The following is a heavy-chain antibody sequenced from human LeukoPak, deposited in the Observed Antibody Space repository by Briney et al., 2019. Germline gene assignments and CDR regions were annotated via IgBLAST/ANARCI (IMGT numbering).Heavy chain of an antibody. J-gene: IGHJ4*02. CDR2: INPSGGST. V-gene: IGHV1-46*01. Sequence: ASVKVSCKASGYTFTGYYMHWVRQAPGQGLEWMGIINPSGGSTSYAQKFQGRVTMTRDTSTSTVYMELSGLRSEDTAVYYCARSSERIAAALPTYYFDYWGQGTLVTVSS. D-gene: IGHD6-13*01. CDR1: GYTFTGYY. CDR3: ARSSERIAAALPTYYFDY.